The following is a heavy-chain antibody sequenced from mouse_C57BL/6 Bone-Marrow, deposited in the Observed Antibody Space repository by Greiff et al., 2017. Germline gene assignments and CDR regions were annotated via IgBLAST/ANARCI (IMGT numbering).Heavy chain of an antibody. V-gene: IGHV5-4*01. CDR2: ISDGGSYT. D-gene: IGHD2-3*01. Sequence: EVKLVESGGGLVKPGGSLKLSCAASGFTFSSYAMSWVRQTPEKRLEWVATISDGGSYTYYPDNVKGRFTISRDNAKNNLYLQMSHLKSEDTAMYYWARDQGWLPYWYFDVWGTGTTVTVSS. J-gene: IGHJ1*03. CDR1: GFTFSSYA. CDR3: ARDQGWLPYWYFDV.